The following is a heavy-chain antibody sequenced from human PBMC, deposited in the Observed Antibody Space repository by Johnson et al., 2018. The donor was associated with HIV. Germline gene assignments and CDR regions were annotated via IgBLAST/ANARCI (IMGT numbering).Heavy chain of an antibody. CDR1: GFTFSSYA. V-gene: IGHV3-30*04. CDR3: ATALGYDAFDI. CDR2: ISYDGSNK. D-gene: IGHD6-13*01. Sequence: QVQLMESGGGVVQPGRSLRLSCAASGFTFSSYAMHWVRQAPGKGLEWVAVISYDGSNKYYADSVKGRFTISRDNSKNTLYLQMNSLRAEDTAVYYCATALGYDAFDIWGQGTMVTVSS. J-gene: IGHJ3*02.